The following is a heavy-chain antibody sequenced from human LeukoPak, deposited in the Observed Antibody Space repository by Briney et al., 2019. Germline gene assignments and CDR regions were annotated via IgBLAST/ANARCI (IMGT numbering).Heavy chain of an antibody. J-gene: IGHJ4*02. D-gene: IGHD5-18*01. V-gene: IGHV4-59*08. CDR2: IYYSGST. Sequence: SETLSLTCTVSGGSISSYYWSWIRQPPGKGLEWIGYIYYSGSTNYNPSLKSRVTISVDTSKNQFSLKLSSVTAADTAVYYCARHVFSRGPDTAFDYWGQGTLVTVSS. CDR1: GGSISSYY. CDR3: ARHVFSRGPDTAFDY.